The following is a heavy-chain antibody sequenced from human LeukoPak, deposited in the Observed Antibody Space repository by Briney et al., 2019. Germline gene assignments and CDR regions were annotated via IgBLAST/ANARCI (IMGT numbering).Heavy chain of an antibody. CDR1: GYTFTSYY. CDR2: INPSGGST. V-gene: IGHV1-46*01. D-gene: IGHD6-19*01. CDR3: ARDLMTAEIAVAGDLDY. J-gene: IGHJ4*02. Sequence: ASVKVSCKASGYTFTSYYMHWVRQAPGQGLEWMGIINPSGGSTSYAQKFQGRVTMTRDTSTSTVYMELSSLRSEDTAVYYCARDLMTAEIAVAGDLDYWGQGTLVTVSS.